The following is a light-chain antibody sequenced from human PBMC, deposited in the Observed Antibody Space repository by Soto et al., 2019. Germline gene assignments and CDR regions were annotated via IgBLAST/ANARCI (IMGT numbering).Light chain of an antibody. Sequence: ALTQPRSVSGSPGQSVTISCTGTGNDVGAYNYVSWYQQHPGRPPKLLIYGVVRWPSGVPDRFSGSKSGNTASLTISGLQAENEADYFCCSYAGGYTYLFGTGTKVTVL. CDR1: GNDVGAYNY. CDR2: GVV. J-gene: IGLJ1*01. V-gene: IGLV2-11*01. CDR3: CSYAGGYTYL.